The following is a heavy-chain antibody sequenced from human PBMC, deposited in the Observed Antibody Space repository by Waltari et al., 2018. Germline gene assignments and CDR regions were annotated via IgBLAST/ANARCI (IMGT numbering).Heavy chain of an antibody. CDR3: ARGGRITMIVVVIRRAFDI. Sequence: QVQLQQWGAGLLKPSETLSLTCAVYGGSFSGYYWSWIRKPPGKGLEWIGEINHSGSTNYNPSLKSRVTISVDTSKNQFSLKLSSVTAADTAVYYCARGGRITMIVVVIRRAFDIWGQGTMVTVSS. CDR1: GGSFSGYY. CDR2: INHSGST. D-gene: IGHD3-22*01. J-gene: IGHJ3*02. V-gene: IGHV4-34*01.